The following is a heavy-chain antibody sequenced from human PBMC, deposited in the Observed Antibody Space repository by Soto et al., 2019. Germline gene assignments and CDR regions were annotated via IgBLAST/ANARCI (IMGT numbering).Heavy chain of an antibody. CDR2: LIPFLGVT. J-gene: IGHJ4*02. V-gene: IGHV1-69*08. CDR1: GGTFSPYT. D-gene: IGHD3-10*01. CDR3: ARDWESTVSTWSFGAF. Sequence: QVQLVQSGAEVKKPGSSVKVSCKASGGTFSPYTVNWVRQAPGQGLEWMGRLIPFLGVTNYAQKFHARVTLTADTSTTTAYMELSGLRFEDTAVYYCARDWESTVSTWSFGAFWGRGTLVTVSS.